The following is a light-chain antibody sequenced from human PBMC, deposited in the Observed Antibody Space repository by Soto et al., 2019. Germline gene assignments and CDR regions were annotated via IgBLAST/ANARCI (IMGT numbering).Light chain of an antibody. Sequence: DIVLTQSQATLSVSPGERATLSCMPSQSVSSNLAWYQQTPGQAPRLLIYGASNRATGIPARFCGSGSGTEFTLTISRLQSEDLAVYDGQQYTNWPPITFGQGPRLEI. CDR2: GAS. CDR3: QQYTNWPPIT. J-gene: IGKJ5*01. V-gene: IGKV3-15*01. CDR1: QSVSSN.